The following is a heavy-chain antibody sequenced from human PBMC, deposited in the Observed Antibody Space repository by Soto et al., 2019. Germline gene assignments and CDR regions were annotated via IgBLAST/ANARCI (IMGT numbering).Heavy chain of an antibody. CDR2: INSDGSST. D-gene: IGHD3-10*01. V-gene: IGHV3-74*01. Sequence: GGSLRLSCAASGFTFSSYWMHWVRQAPGKGLVWVSRINSDGSSTSYADSVKGRFTISRDNAKNTLYLQMNSLRAEDTAVYYCARDGYYGSDEFYYYYGMDVWGQGTTVTAP. CDR1: GFTFSSYW. J-gene: IGHJ6*02. CDR3: ARDGYYGSDEFYYYYGMDV.